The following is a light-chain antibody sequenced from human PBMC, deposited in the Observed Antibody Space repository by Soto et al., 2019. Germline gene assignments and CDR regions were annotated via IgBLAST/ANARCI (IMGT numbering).Light chain of an antibody. V-gene: IGKV3-15*01. CDR1: QSVSGN. J-gene: IGKJ1*01. CDR2: GAS. CDR3: QQYNNWPPWT. Sequence: EIVMTQSPATLSVSPGERATLSCRASQSVSGNLAWYQQKPGQAPRLLIYGASTRATGIPARFSGSGYGTQCTLTVSSLQSEDFAVYYCQQYNNWPPWTVGQGTMVEIK.